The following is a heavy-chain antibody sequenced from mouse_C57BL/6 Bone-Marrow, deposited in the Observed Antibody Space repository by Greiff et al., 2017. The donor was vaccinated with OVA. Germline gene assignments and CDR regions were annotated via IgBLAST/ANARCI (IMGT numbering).Heavy chain of an antibody. Sequence: VQLKESGPVLVKPGASVKMSCKASGYTFTDYYMNWVKQSHGKSLEWIGVINPYNGGTSYNQKFKGKATLTVDKSSSTAYMELNSLTSEDSAVYYGARRGGEVYYFDDRGKGPTLTVSS. CDR3: ARRGGEVYYFDD. CDR2: INPYNGGT. D-gene: IGHD1-3*01. CDR1: GYTFTDYY. J-gene: IGHJ2*01. V-gene: IGHV1-19*01.